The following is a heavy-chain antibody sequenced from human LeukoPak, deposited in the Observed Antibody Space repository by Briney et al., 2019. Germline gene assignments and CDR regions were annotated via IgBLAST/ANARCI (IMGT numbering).Heavy chain of an antibody. CDR1: GYTFTGYY. J-gene: IGHJ5*02. CDR3: ARAAGATTWFDP. Sequence: ASVKVSCKASGYTFTGYYMHWVRQAPGQGLEWMGWINPNSGGTNYAQQFQGRGTTTWEASISTAYIELSRPRSVDTAVYYCARAAGATTWFDPWGEGTLVTVSS. D-gene: IGHD1-26*01. CDR2: INPNSGGT. V-gene: IGHV1-2*02.